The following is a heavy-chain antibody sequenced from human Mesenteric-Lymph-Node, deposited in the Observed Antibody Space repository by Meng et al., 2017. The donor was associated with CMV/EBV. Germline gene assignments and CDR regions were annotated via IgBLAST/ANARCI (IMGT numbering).Heavy chain of an antibody. CDR3: VRVRDIVVVPAAIRVDYFDY. Sequence: GGSLKISCAASGFTFSSSWMHWVCQAPEKGLEWVADIKCDGSEKYYVDSVKGRLTISRDNAKNSLYLQVNSLRAEDMTVYYCVRVRDIVVVPAAIRVDYFDYWGQGTLVTVSS. J-gene: IGHJ4*02. D-gene: IGHD2-2*02. CDR1: GFTFSSSW. V-gene: IGHV3-52*01. CDR2: IKCDGSEK.